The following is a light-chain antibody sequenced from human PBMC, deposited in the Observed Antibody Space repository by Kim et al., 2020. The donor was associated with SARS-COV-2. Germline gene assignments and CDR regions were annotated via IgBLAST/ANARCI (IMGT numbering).Light chain of an antibody. Sequence: SVSPGERATLSCSASQSVSSNLAWYQQKPGQAPRLLIYGASTRATGIPARFSGSGSGTEFTLTISSLQSEDFAVYYCQQYSNWWTFGQGTKVDIK. CDR1: QSVSSN. CDR3: QQYSNWWT. CDR2: GAS. J-gene: IGKJ1*01. V-gene: IGKV3-15*01.